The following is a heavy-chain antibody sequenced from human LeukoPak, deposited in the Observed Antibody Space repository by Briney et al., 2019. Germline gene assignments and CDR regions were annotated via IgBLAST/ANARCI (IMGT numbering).Heavy chain of an antibody. V-gene: IGHV4-61*02. CDR1: GGSISSGSYY. Sequence: SETLSLTCTVSGGSISSGSYYWSWIRQPAGKGLEWIGRIYTSGSTNYNPSLKSRVTISVDTSKNQFSLKLSSVTAADTAVYYCARDIGYCSGGRCFRIGHWYFDLWGRGTLVTVSS. J-gene: IGHJ2*01. CDR2: IYTSGST. D-gene: IGHD2-15*01. CDR3: ARDIGYCSGGRCFRIGHWYFDL.